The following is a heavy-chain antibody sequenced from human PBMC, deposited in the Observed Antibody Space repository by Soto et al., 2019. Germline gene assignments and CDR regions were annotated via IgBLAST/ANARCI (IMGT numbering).Heavy chain of an antibody. Sequence: ASVKVSCKASGYTFTSYGISWVRQAPGQGLEWMGWISAYNGNTNYAQKLQGRVTMTTDTSTSTAYMELRSLRSDDTAVYYCARDDRNYYDSSGYYPTYYYYGMDVWGQGTTVTVSS. J-gene: IGHJ6*02. D-gene: IGHD3-22*01. CDR3: ARDDRNYYDSSGYYPTYYYYGMDV. CDR1: GYTFTSYG. CDR2: ISAYNGNT. V-gene: IGHV1-18*01.